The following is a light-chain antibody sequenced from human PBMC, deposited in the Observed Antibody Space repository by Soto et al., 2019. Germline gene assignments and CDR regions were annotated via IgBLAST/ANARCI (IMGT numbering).Light chain of an antibody. CDR1: QSINKY. Sequence: DIQMTQSPSSLSASVGDRVTITCRASQSINKYLNWYQHKPGKAPTLLIYAASSLHSGVPTRFSGSGAGTYFTLTISSLQLEDSANYCCQHTNSAPGTFGRGTKVEIK. J-gene: IGKJ1*01. CDR2: AAS. CDR3: QHTNSAPGT. V-gene: IGKV1-39*01.